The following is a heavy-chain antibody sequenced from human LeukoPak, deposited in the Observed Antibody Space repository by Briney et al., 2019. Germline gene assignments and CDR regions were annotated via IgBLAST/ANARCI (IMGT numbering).Heavy chain of an antibody. CDR1: GGSISSGGYY. Sequence: SQTLSLTCTVSGGSISSGGYYWSWIRQHPGKGLEWIGYIYYSGSTKYNPSLKSRVTLSVDTSKNQFSLKLTSVTAADTAVYYCARDDHSRHSDSIVRGGFDIWGQGTMVTVSS. D-gene: IGHD3-22*01. CDR2: IYYSGST. CDR3: ARDDHSRHSDSIVRGGFDI. J-gene: IGHJ3*02. V-gene: IGHV4-31*03.